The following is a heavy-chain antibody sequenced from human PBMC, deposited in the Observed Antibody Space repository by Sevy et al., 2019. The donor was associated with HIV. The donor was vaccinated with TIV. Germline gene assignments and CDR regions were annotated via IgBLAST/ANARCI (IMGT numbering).Heavy chain of an antibody. V-gene: IGHV3-7*01. CDR1: GFTFSSYC. Sequence: GGSLRLSCAASGFTFSSYCVSWVRQAPGKGLEWVANIKQDGSEKYYVDSVKGRFTISKDNAKNSLYLQMNSLRAEDTAVYYCARAHRIVVVPAACDYWGQGTLVTVSS. J-gene: IGHJ4*02. CDR3: ARAHRIVVVPAACDY. CDR2: IKQDGSEK. D-gene: IGHD2-2*01.